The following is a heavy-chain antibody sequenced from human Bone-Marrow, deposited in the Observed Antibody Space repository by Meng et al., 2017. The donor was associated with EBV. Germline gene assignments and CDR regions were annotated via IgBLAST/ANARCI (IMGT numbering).Heavy chain of an antibody. CDR3: ARALFSNTWYKSFFFDS. D-gene: IGHD6-13*01. V-gene: IGHV4-34*01. J-gene: IGHJ4*02. Sequence: QVKLQQWGAGLLKPSETLSLTCAVYGGSFSGYYWSWIRQPPGKGLEWIGEINHSGSTNYNPSLKSRVTISVDTSKNQFSLKLSSVTAADTAVYYCARALFSNTWYKSFFFDSWGQGTLVTVSS. CDR2: INHSGST. CDR1: GGSFSGYY.